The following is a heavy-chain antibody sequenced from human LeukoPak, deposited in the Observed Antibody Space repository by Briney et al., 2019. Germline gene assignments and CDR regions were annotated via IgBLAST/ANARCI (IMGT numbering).Heavy chain of an antibody. CDR3: ARNIIAARPSDY. CDR1: GYTFTSFG. J-gene: IGHJ4*02. Sequence: ASVKVSCKASGYTFTSFGISWVRQAPGQGLEWMGWMNPNSGNTGYAQKFQGRVTMTRNTSISTAYMELSSLRSEDTAVYYCARNIIAARPSDYWGQGTLVTVSS. D-gene: IGHD6-6*01. V-gene: IGHV1-8*02. CDR2: MNPNSGNT.